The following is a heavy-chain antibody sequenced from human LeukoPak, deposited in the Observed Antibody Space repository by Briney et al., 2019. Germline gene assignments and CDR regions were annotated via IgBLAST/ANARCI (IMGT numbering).Heavy chain of an antibody. CDR1: GFTFSSYE. Sequence: GGSLRLPCAASGFTFSSYEMNWVRQAPGKGLEWVSYISSSGSTIYYADSVKGRFTISRDNAKNSLYLQMNSLRAEDTAVYYCAREGASDFYSSSWNEWGEFDYWGQGTLVTVSS. D-gene: IGHD6-13*01. CDR3: AREGASDFYSSSWNEWGEFDY. CDR2: ISSSGSTI. V-gene: IGHV3-48*03. J-gene: IGHJ4*02.